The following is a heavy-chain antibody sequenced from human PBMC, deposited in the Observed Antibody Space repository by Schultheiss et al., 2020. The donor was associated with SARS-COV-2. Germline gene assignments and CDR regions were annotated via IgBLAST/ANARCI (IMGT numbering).Heavy chain of an antibody. D-gene: IGHD6-13*01. CDR3: AKESSSSWSRPYYYYGMDV. CDR2: ISYDGSNK. J-gene: IGHJ6*02. Sequence: GGSLRLSCAASGFTFSNYGMHWVRQAPGKGLEWVAVISYDGSNKYYADSVKGRFTISRDNSKNTLYLQMNSLRAEDTAVYYCAKESSSSWSRPYYYYGMDVWGQGTTVTV. CDR1: GFTFSNYG. V-gene: IGHV3-30*18.